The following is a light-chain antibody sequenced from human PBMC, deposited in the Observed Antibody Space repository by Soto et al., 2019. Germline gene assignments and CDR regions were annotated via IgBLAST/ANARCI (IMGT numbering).Light chain of an antibody. CDR2: EVS. J-gene: IGLJ3*02. CDR3: TSYTSSSTWV. Sequence: QSVLTQPASVSGSPGQSITISWTGTSSEVGGYNYVSWYQQHPGKAPKLLIYEVSNRPSGVFNRFSGSKSGNTASLTISGLQAEDEADYYCTSYTSSSTWVFGGGTKLTVL. CDR1: SSEVGGYNY. V-gene: IGLV2-14*01.